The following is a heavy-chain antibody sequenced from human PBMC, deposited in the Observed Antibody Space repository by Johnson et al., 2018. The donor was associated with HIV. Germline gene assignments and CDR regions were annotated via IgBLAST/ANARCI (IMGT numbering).Heavy chain of an antibody. CDR1: GFTFDDYG. D-gene: IGHD2-2*01. J-gene: IGHJ3*02. CDR2: IYSGGST. Sequence: VQLVESGGGLVKPGGSLRLSCAASGFTFDDYGMSWVRQAPGKGLEWVSVIYSGGSTYSAAPVKGRFTISRDNSKNTSYLQMNSLRAEDTAVYYCARDPSGCSSTSCYEFDAFDIWGQGTMVTVSS. CDR3: ARDPSGCSSTSCYEFDAFDI. V-gene: IGHV3-66*01.